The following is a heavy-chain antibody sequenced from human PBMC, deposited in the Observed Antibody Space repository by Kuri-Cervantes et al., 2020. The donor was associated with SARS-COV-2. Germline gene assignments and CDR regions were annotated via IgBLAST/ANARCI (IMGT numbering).Heavy chain of an antibody. CDR3: PKDRLRYSSGAFDI. J-gene: IGHJ3*02. V-gene: IGHV3-23*01. Sequence: ESLKISCAASGFTFSSYAMSWVRQAPGEGLEWVSAISSSGGSTYYADSVKGRFTISRDNSKNTLYLQMTSLRAEATAVYYCPKDRLRYSSGAFDIWGQGTMVTVSS. CDR1: GFTFSSYA. CDR2: ISSSGGST. D-gene: IGHD3-9*01.